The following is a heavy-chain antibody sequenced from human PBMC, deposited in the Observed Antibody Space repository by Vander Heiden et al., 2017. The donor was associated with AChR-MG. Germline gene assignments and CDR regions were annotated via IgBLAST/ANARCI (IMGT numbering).Heavy chain of an antibody. Sequence: QVQLVESGGGVVQPGRSLRLPCAASGFTFSSYGMHWVRQAPGKGLEWVAVIWYDGSNKYYADSVKGRFTISRDNSKNTLYLQMNSLRAEDTAVYYCARDFGVGAYDSSGYPPFNWGQGTLVTVSS. CDR2: IWYDGSNK. V-gene: IGHV3-33*01. CDR1: GFTFSSYG. CDR3: ARDFGVGAYDSSGYPPFN. J-gene: IGHJ4*02. D-gene: IGHD3-22*01.